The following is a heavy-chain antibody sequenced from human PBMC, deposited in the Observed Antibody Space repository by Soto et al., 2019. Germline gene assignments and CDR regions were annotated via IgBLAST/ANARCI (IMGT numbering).Heavy chain of an antibody. CDR1: GFTFSDYY. CDR2: ISSSGSII. J-gene: IGHJ4*02. CDR3: ARDLGYYDSSGYFDY. Sequence: PGGSLRLSCAASGFTFSDYYMSWIRQAPGKGLEWVSYISSSGSIIYYADSVKGRFTISRDNAKNSLYLQMNSLRAEDTAVYYFARDLGYYDSSGYFDYWGQGTLVTVSS. D-gene: IGHD3-22*01. V-gene: IGHV3-11*01.